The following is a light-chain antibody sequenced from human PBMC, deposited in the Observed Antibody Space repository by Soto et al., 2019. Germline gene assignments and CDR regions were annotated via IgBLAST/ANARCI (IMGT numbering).Light chain of an antibody. CDR3: QQYSNRPTYT. CDR1: QSVSSA. CDR2: DTS. Sequence: EIVLTQSPATLSVSPGERATLSCRASQSVSSALAWYQQKPGQAPRLLIHDTSTRATSIPARFSGSGSGTAFTLSITSLQSEYFAAYYCQQYSNRPTYTFGQGTKLEIK. V-gene: IGKV3-15*01. J-gene: IGKJ2*01.